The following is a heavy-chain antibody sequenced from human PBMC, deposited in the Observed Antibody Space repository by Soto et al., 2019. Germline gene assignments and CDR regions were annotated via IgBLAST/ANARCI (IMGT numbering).Heavy chain of an antibody. J-gene: IGHJ4*02. Sequence: SETLSLTCAVYGGSFSGYYWSWIRQPPGKGLEWIGEINHSGSTNYNPSLKSRVTISVDTSKNQFSLKLSSVTAADTAVYYCAGESTEQQLDYWGQGTLVTVSS. CDR1: GGSFSGYY. V-gene: IGHV4-34*01. CDR2: INHSGST. D-gene: IGHD6-13*01. CDR3: AGESTEQQLDY.